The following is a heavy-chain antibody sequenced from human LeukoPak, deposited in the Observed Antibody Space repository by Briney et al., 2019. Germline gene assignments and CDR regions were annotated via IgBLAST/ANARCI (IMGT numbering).Heavy chain of an antibody. V-gene: IGHV3-15*07. Sequence: PGGSLRLSCAASGFTFSNAWMNWVRQAPGKGLGWVGRIKSKTDGGTTDYAAPVKGRFTISRDDSKNTLYLQMNSLKTEDTAVYYCTTDPDIVVVPAAGPFDPWGQGTLVTVSS. J-gene: IGHJ5*02. CDR3: TTDPDIVVVPAAGPFDP. CDR1: GFTFSNAW. CDR2: IKSKTDGGTT. D-gene: IGHD2-2*01.